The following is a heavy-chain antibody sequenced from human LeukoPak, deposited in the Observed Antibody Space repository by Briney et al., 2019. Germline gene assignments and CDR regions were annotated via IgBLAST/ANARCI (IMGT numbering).Heavy chain of an antibody. Sequence: GASVTVSFKASGYTFTIYGISWVRQAPGQGLEWMGWISAYNGNTNYAQGLQGRVTLTTDTSTSTAYMELRSLRSDDTAVYYCARDEDYGDYGSWFDPWGQGTPVTVSS. V-gene: IGHV1-18*04. CDR2: ISAYNGNT. D-gene: IGHD4-17*01. CDR3: ARDEDYGDYGSWFDP. CDR1: GYTFTIYG. J-gene: IGHJ5*02.